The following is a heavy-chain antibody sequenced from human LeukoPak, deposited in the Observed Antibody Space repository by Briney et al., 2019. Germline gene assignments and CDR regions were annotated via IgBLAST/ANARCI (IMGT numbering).Heavy chain of an antibody. CDR1: GFTFDDYA. Sequence: GGSLRLSCAASGFTFDDYAMHWVRQAPGKGLEWVSGINWNSGTIGYADSVKGRFTISRDNAMNSLYLQVNSLRAEDTAVYYCAKGSKEVLFTRDHCMDVWGKGTTVTISS. CDR2: INWNSGTI. D-gene: IGHD3-3*01. J-gene: IGHJ6*03. CDR3: AKGSKEVLFTRDHCMDV. V-gene: IGHV3-9*01.